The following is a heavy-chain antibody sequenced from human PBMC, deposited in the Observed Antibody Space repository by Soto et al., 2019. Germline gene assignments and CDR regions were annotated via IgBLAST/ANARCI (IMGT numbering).Heavy chain of an antibody. Sequence: GGSLRLSCAASGLTFSSYGMHWFRQAPGKGLEWVAVIWDDGSNKYYADSVKGRFTISRDNSKNTLYLQMNSLRAEDTAVYYCARDHYDSSGYYLWGYYYCMDVWGQGTTVTVSS. CDR3: ARDHYDSSGYYLWGYYYCMDV. CDR1: GLTFSSYG. D-gene: IGHD3-22*01. J-gene: IGHJ6*02. V-gene: IGHV3-33*01. CDR2: IWDDGSNK.